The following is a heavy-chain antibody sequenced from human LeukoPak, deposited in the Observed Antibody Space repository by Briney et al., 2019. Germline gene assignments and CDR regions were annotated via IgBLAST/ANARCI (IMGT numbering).Heavy chain of an antibody. J-gene: IGHJ4*02. V-gene: IGHV4-4*07. CDR2: IHVSGVT. D-gene: IGHD1-1*01. CDR3: ARDLGHERRGGFFES. Sequence: PSETLSLTCSVSGGSISSDYWNWIRQPAGKGLEFIGRIHVSGVTNYSPSLGGRVTMSVDRSKNQFSLNLNSVTAADTAVYYCARDLGHERRGGFFESRGQGTLVTVSS. CDR1: GGSISSDY.